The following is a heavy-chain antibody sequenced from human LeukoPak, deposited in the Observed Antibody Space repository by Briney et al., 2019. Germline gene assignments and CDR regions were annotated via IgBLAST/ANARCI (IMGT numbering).Heavy chain of an antibody. CDR3: ARVNPYSGSYLDDY. Sequence: ASVKVSCKASGYTFTSYGISWVRQAPGQGLEWMGWISAYNGNTNYAQKLQGRVTMTTDTSTSTAYMELRSLRSDDTAVYYCARVNPYSGSYLDDYCGQGTLVTVSS. CDR1: GYTFTSYG. CDR2: ISAYNGNT. V-gene: IGHV1-18*01. D-gene: IGHD1-26*01. J-gene: IGHJ4*02.